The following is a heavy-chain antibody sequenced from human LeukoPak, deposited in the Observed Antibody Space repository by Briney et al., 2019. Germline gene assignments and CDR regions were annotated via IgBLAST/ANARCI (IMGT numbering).Heavy chain of an antibody. CDR3: AREMIYTYSSSWFDP. CDR2: ISGSDGST. V-gene: IGHV3-23*01. J-gene: IGHJ5*02. CDR1: GFIFSNYA. Sequence: GGSLGLSCIGSGFIFSNYAMSWVRQAPGRGLQWVSSISGSDGSTYHADSVKGRFTISRDNAKNTLHLQMTSLRAEDTAVYYCAREMIYTYSSSWFDPWGQGTLVTVSS. D-gene: IGHD6-13*01.